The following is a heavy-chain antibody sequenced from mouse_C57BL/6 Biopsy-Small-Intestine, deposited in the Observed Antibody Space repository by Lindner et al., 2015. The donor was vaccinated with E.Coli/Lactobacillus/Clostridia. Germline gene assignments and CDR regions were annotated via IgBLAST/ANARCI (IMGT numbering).Heavy chain of an antibody. D-gene: IGHD2-3*01. CDR2: ITPIIGVP. V-gene: IGHV1-26*01. Sequence: SVKVSCKASGGTFSKFAISWVRQAPGQGLEWVGGITPIIGVPSYGQKFQGRVTISADESASAAFLEVTSLTSEDTAVYFCARDGLYDSRGYTDNFGMDVWGQGTMVIVSS. CDR1: GGTFSKFA. CDR3: ARDGLYDSRGYTDNFGMDV. J-gene: IGHJ1*01.